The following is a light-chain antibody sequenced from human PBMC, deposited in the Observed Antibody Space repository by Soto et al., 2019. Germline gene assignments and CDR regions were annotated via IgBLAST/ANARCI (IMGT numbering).Light chain of an antibody. J-gene: IGLJ3*02. CDR1: SSDVGGYNY. CDR3: SSYTSSSTLEV. V-gene: IGLV2-14*01. CDR2: EVS. Sequence: QSALTQPASVSGSPGPSITLSCTGTSSDVGGYNYVSWYQQHPGKAPKLMIYEVSNRPSGLSNRFSGSKSGNTASLTISGLQAEDEADYYCSSYTSSSTLEVFGGGTKLTVL.